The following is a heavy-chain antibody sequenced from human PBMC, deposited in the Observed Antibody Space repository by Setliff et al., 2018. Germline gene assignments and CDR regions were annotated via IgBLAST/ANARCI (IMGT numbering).Heavy chain of an antibody. J-gene: IGHJ4*02. V-gene: IGHV3-7*01. Sequence: GGSLRLSCAASRFTFSNSWMNWVRRAPGKGLEWVAIIKQDGSEKYYVDSVKGRFTISRDNTRNSLYLQMNSLRAEDTAVYYCARNGGLDYWGQGALVTVSS. CDR3: ARNGGLDY. CDR1: RFTFSNSW. CDR2: IKQDGSEK. D-gene: IGHD2-8*01.